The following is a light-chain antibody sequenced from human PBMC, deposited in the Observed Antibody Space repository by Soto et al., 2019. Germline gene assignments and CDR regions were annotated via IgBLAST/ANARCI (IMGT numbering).Light chain of an antibody. J-gene: IGKJ4*01. CDR1: QSVSSN. CDR3: QQYNKWPLT. Sequence: EIVMTQSPATLSVSPXEXATLSCRASQSVSSNLAWYQQKPGQAPRLLIYGASTRATGIPVRFSGSASGTEFTLTISSLQSEDFAVYYCQQYNKWPLTFGGGTKVEIK. V-gene: IGKV3-15*01. CDR2: GAS.